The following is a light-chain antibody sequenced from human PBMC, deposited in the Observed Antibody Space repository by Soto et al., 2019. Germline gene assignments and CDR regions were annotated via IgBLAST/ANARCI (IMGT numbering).Light chain of an antibody. CDR3: QHYERYSEA. J-gene: IGKJ1*01. CDR2: KAS. Sequence: DIQMTQSPSTLSGSVGDRVTITCRASQTISSGLAWYQQNPGKAPKLLIYKASTLKSGVPSRFSGSGSGTDCPLTISSLQPDDFATYYCQHYERYSEAFGQGPKVELK. CDR1: QTISSG. V-gene: IGKV1-5*03.